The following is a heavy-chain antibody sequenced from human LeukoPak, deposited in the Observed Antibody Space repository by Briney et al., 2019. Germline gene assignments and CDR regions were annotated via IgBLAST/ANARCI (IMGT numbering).Heavy chain of an antibody. CDR1: GFTFTSHV. CDR3: VREGIERRTSSDY. J-gene: IGHJ2*01. Sequence: GGSLRLSCSASGFTFTSHVMHWVRQAPGKGLQYVSGISMNVQTTYYAGSVKGRFTISRDSSKNTVYLQMNSLTAEDTAVYYCVREGIERRTSSDYWGRGTLVSVSS. D-gene: IGHD1-1*01. CDR2: ISMNVQTT. V-gene: IGHV3-64D*06.